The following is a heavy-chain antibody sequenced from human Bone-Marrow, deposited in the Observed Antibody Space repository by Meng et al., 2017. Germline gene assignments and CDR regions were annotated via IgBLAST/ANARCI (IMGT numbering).Heavy chain of an antibody. D-gene: IGHD5-18*01. CDR2: IYYSGGT. CDR3: ARATQRGYTLRVGFDP. J-gene: IGHJ5*02. CDR1: GGSISSSSYY. V-gene: IGHV4-39*01. Sequence: QLHLQESVTALVKPSENRSLTCSVPGGSISSSSYYWGWIRQPPGKGLEWIGSIYYSGGTYYNPSLKSRVTISVDTSKNQFSLKLSSVTAADTAVYYCARATQRGYTLRVGFDPWGQGTLVTVSS.